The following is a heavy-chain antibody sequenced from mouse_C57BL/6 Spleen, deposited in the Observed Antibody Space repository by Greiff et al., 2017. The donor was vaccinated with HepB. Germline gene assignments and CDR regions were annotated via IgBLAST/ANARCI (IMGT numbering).Heavy chain of an antibody. D-gene: IGHD4-1*01. CDR1: GYTFTSYW. V-gene: IGHV1-64*01. CDR2: IHPNSGST. Sequence: VQLQQPGAELVKPGASVKLPCKASGYTFTSYWMHWVKQRPGQGLEWIGMIHPNSGSTNYNEKFKSKATLTVDKSSSTAYMQLSSLTSEDSAVYYCARDNWDYFDYWGQGTTLTVAS. CDR3: ARDNWDYFDY. J-gene: IGHJ2*01.